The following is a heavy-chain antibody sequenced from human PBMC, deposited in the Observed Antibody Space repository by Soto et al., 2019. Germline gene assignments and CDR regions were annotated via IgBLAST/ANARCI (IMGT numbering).Heavy chain of an antibody. CDR2: IYYSGST. V-gene: IGHV4-31*03. J-gene: IGHJ5*02. CDR3: ARGTLTPREGYNWFDP. Sequence: QVQLQESGRVLVKPSQTLSLTCTVSGGSISSGGYYWSWIRQHPGKGLEWIGYIYYSGSTYYNPSLKSRVTISVDTSKNQFSLKLSSVTAADTAVYYCARGTLTPREGYNWFDPWGQGTLVTVSS. D-gene: IGHD1-1*01. CDR1: GGSISSGGYY.